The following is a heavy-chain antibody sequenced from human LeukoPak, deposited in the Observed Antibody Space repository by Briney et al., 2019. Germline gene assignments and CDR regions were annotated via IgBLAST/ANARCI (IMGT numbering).Heavy chain of an antibody. CDR2: ISHDGNNK. J-gene: IGHJ4*02. CDR3: ASLVHTISAVAGYFDY. Sequence: GRSLRLSCAASGFPFSDYGMYWVRQAPGKGLEWLAVISHDGNNKYYADSVKGRITISRDNSKNTLYLQMNSLRAEDTAVYYCASLVHTISAVAGYFDYWGQGTLVTVSS. D-gene: IGHD6-19*01. V-gene: IGHV3-30*03. CDR1: GFPFSDYG.